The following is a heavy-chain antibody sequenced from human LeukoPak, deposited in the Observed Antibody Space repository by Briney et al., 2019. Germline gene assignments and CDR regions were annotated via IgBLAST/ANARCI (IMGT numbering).Heavy chain of an antibody. CDR2: FDPEDGET. CDR3: ATGIVVVPAAKSTSFDY. CDR1: GYTLTELS. D-gene: IGHD2-2*01. V-gene: IGHV1-24*01. Sequence: GASVKVSCKVSGYTLTELSMHWVRQAPGKGLEWMGGFDPEDGETIYAQKFQGRVTMTEDTSTDTAYMELSSLRSEDTAVYYCATGIVVVPAAKSTSFDYWGQGALVTVSS. J-gene: IGHJ4*02.